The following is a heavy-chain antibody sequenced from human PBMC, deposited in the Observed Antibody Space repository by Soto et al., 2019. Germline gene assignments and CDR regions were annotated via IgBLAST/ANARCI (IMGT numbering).Heavy chain of an antibody. CDR2: ISDDGSNK. D-gene: IGHD5-12*01. CDR3: AMMRDGYNYPGDYFDY. Sequence: QVQLVESGGGVVQPGRSLRLSCAAFGFTFSNYYMHWVRQAPGKGLDWVALISDDGSNKYYADSVKGRFTISRDNSKNTLYLQINSLRAEDTAVYYCAMMRDGYNYPGDYFDYWGQGTLVTVSS. J-gene: IGHJ4*02. V-gene: IGHV3-30*03. CDR1: GFTFSNYY.